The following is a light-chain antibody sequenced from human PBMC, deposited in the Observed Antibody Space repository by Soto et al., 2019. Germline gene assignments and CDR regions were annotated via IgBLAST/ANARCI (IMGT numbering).Light chain of an antibody. V-gene: IGKV3D-20*01. Sequence: EIVLTQSPGTLSLSPGERATLSCRASQSVSSSYLAWYQQRHGLAPRLIIYDVSRRETGIPDIFSGSGSGTEFTLSINSLQSEDFEIYYCQPYNNWPLTFGGGTKVDIK. CDR2: DVS. CDR3: QPYNNWPLT. CDR1: QSVSSSY. J-gene: IGKJ4*01.